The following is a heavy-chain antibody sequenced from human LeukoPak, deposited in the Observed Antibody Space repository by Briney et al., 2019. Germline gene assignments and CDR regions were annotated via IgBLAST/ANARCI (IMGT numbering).Heavy chain of an antibody. CDR1: GGSISSGSYY. V-gene: IGHV4-61*02. CDR2: IYTSGST. J-gene: IGHJ4*02. Sequence: PSETLSLTCTVSGGSISSGSYYWSWIRQPAGKGLEWIGRIYTSGSTNYNPSLKSRVTISVDTSKNQFSLKLSSVTAADTAVYYCARDAIAAAGTSVYYFDYWGQGTLVTVSS. D-gene: IGHD6-13*01. CDR3: ARDAIAAAGTSVYYFDY.